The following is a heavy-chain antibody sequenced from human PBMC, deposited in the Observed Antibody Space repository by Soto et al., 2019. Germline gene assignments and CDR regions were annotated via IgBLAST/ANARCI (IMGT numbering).Heavy chain of an antibody. CDR2: ISAYNGNT. CDR3: ASGWFGEFVYQFDY. D-gene: IGHD3-10*01. Sequence: QVQLVQSGAEVKKPGASVKVSCKPSGYTFTSYGITWVRQAPGQGLEWMGWISAYNGNTNYAQKFQGRVTVTTDTSTSTAYMGLRSLGSDDTAVYYCASGWFGEFVYQFDYWGQGTLVTVSS. CDR1: GYTFTSYG. V-gene: IGHV1-18*01. J-gene: IGHJ4*02.